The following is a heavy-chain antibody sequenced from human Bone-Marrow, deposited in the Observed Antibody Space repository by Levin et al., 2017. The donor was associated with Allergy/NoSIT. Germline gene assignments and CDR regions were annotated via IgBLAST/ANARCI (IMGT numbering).Heavy chain of an antibody. D-gene: IGHD3-22*01. CDR1: GYPLNDYG. Sequence: ASVKVSCKASGYPLNDYGFSWVRQAPGQGLEWMGWINTDNGNTNSAQKFQGRVTLTADSSTSTAYLELRSLSSDDTAVYYCARTQPQYYADSSDYYASSFLDYWGQGSLVTVSS. V-gene: IGHV1-18*01. CDR2: INTDNGNT. J-gene: IGHJ4*02. CDR3: ARTQPQYYADSSDYYASSFLDY.